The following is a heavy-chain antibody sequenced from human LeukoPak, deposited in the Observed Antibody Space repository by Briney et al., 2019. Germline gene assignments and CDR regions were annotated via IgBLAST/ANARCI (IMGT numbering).Heavy chain of an antibody. D-gene: IGHD5-12*01. V-gene: IGHV3-7*01. Sequence: GGSLRLSYAASGFTFSGSWMAWVRQPPGKGLEWVANMNQDGSEKNYVDSVKGRFTISRDNAKNSLYLQMNSLRAEDTAVYYCARDSGYDCFDYWGQGTPVTVSS. CDR2: MNQDGSEK. J-gene: IGHJ4*02. CDR3: ARDSGYDCFDY. CDR1: GFTFSGSW.